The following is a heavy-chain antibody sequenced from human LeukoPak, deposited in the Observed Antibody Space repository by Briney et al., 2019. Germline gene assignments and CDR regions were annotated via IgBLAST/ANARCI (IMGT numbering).Heavy chain of an antibody. CDR3: ARPGITAFDI. CDR1: GFTLSSHN. CDR2: ISSSGSIT. J-gene: IGHJ3*02. Sequence: PGGSLRLSCVASGFTLSSHNINWVRQAPGKGLEWASHISSSGSITYYGDSVKGRITISRDNAKNSVSLYMNSLRAEDSAVYYCARPGITAFDIWGQGTMVTVSS. V-gene: IGHV3-48*01. D-gene: IGHD3-10*01.